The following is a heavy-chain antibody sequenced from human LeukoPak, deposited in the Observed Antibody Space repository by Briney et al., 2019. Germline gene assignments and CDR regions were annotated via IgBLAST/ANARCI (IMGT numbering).Heavy chain of an antibody. J-gene: IGHJ6*02. Sequence: PGGSLRLFCGASEFTFSNSWMRWVRQAPGKGLEWVANINQDGSEKYYVDSVEGRFTISRDNAKKSVYLEMNALRDEDTAVYYCVRDWLTGTTGGRAMDVWGQGTTVTVSS. CDR3: VRDWLTGTTGGRAMDV. V-gene: IGHV3-7*05. CDR1: EFTFSNSW. D-gene: IGHD3-9*01. CDR2: INQDGSEK.